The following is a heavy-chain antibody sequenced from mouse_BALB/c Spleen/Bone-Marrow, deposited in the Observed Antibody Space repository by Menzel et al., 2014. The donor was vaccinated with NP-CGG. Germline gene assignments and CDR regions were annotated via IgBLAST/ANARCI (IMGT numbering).Heavy chain of an antibody. CDR3: ARDYGSSYYAMDY. CDR2: IWAGGST. D-gene: IGHD1-1*01. CDR1: GFSLTSYG. J-gene: IGHJ4*01. Sequence: VQLQQSGPGLVAPSQSLSITCTVSGFSLTSYGVHWVRQPPGKGLEWLGVIWAGGSTNYNSALMSRLSISKDNSKSQVFLKMNRLQTDDTAMYYCARDYGSSYYAMDYWGQGTSVTVSS. V-gene: IGHV2-9*02.